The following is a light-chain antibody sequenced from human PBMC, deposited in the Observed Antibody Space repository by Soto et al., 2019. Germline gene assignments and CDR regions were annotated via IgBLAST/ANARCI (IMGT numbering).Light chain of an antibody. J-gene: IGKJ3*01. CDR2: DAS. V-gene: IGKV3-11*01. Sequence: EIVLPQSPATLSLSPGERATLSCRASQSVSSYLPRYKQKPGQAPRLLIYDASNRATGIPARFSGSGSGTDFTLTISSLEPEDFAVYYCQQRSNWPPIFGPGTKVDIK. CDR3: QQRSNWPPI. CDR1: QSVSSY.